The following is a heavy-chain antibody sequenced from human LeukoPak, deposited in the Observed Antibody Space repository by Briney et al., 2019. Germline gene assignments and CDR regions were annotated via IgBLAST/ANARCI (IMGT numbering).Heavy chain of an antibody. CDR1: GGSFSGYY. J-gene: IGHJ4*02. D-gene: IGHD5-24*01. V-gene: IGHV4-34*01. CDR2: INHSGST. Sequence: SETLSLTCAVYGGSFSGYYWSWIRQPPGKGLEWIGEINHSGSTNYNPSLKSRVTISVDTSKNQFSLKLSSVTAADTAAYYCASGAPKVEMATKYYFDYWGQGTLVTVSS. CDR3: ASGAPKVEMATKYYFDY.